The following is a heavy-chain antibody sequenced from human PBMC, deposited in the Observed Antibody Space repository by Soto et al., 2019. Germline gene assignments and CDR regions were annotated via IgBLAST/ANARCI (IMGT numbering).Heavy chain of an antibody. D-gene: IGHD2-15*01. CDR3: AKDRDIVVVVAATDY. CDR1: GFTFSSYA. J-gene: IGHJ4*02. CDR2: ISGSGGST. Sequence: GSLRLSCAASGFTFSSYAMGGVRQAPGKGLERVSAISGSGGSTYYADSVKGRFTISRDNSKNTLYLQMNSLRAEDTAVYYCAKDRDIVVVVAATDYWGQGTLVTVSS. V-gene: IGHV3-23*01.